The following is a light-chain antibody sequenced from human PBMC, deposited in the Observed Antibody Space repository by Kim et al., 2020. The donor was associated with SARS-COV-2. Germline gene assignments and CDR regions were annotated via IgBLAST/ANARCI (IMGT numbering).Light chain of an antibody. Sequence: GQGVTIPCSGSSSKIGSNTVNWYQQLPGTAPKLLNYSNNQRPSGVPDRFSGSKSGTSASLAISGLQSEDEADYYCAAWDDSLNGVVFGGGTQLTVL. J-gene: IGLJ2*01. CDR2: SNN. V-gene: IGLV1-44*01. CDR3: AAWDDSLNGVV. CDR1: SSKIGSNT.